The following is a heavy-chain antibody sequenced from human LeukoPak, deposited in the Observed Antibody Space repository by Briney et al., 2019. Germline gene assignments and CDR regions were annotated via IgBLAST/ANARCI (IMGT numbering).Heavy chain of an antibody. V-gene: IGHV3-33*01. D-gene: IGHD1-1*01. CDR3: TRDDGTSIKYYFDY. Sequence: GGSLRLSCAASGFTFSSYGMHWVRQAPGKGLEWVAVIWYDGNNKYYADSVKGRFTISRDNSKNTLYLQMNSLRAEGTAVYYCTRDDGTSIKYYFDYWGQGTLVTVSS. J-gene: IGHJ4*02. CDR1: GFTFSSYG. CDR2: IWYDGNNK.